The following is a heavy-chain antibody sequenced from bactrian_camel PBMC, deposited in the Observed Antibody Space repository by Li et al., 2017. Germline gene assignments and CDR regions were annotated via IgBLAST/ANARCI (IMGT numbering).Heavy chain of an antibody. Sequence: VQLVESGGGLVQPGGSLRLSCAASEFAFSDYYVSWVRRSPEKGLEWASAITSGGGNTYYSDVTKGRFTISRDNAKATLYLQMNSLETEDTAMYYCATVVNLGHIRSRQAVMADDFGNWGQGTQVTVS. CDR1: EFAFSDYY. V-gene: IGHV3S40*01. CDR3: ATVVNLGHIRSRQAVMADDFGN. J-gene: IGHJ6*01. D-gene: IGHD2*01. CDR2: ITSGGGNT.